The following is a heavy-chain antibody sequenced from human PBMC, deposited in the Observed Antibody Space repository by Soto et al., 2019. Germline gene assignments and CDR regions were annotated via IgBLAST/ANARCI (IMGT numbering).Heavy chain of an antibody. CDR1: GESITTGCYD. CDR3: ARASSSSSAADY. V-gene: IGHV4-31*03. D-gene: IGHD6-6*01. CDR2: IYDSESA. J-gene: IGHJ4*02. Sequence: PSDTLSPTSNISGESITTGCYDRRWIRHHPGKGLECIWYIYDSESAYYNPSLKSRVTISMDTSKNLFAMRLSSVTGADTAVYYCARASSSSSAADYWGQGTLVTVSS.